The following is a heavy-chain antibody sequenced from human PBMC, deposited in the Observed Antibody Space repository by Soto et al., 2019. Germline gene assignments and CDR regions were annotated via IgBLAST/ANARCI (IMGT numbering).Heavy chain of an antibody. CDR3: ASHPIVLVPAAMQDYYYGMDV. CDR2: IIPIFGTA. CDR1: GGTFSSYA. Sequence: QVQLVQSGAEVKKPGSSVKVSCKASGGTFSSYAISWVRQAPGQGLEWMGEIIPIFGTANYAQKFQGRVTITADESTSTAYMELSSLRSEDTAVYYCASHPIVLVPAAMQDYYYGMDVWGQGTTVTVSS. V-gene: IGHV1-69*12. D-gene: IGHD2-2*01. J-gene: IGHJ6*02.